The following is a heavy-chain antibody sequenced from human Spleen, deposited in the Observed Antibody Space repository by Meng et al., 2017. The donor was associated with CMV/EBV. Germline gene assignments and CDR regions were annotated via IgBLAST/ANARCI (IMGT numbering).Heavy chain of an antibody. J-gene: IGHJ4*02. V-gene: IGHV3-30*18. CDR1: GCNFSASG. Sequence: ASGCNFSASGMHWVRAGPGKGLEWVAVLTYEGSRIYYADSVKGRFTISRDTSTNTLYLQMNSLRAEDTAVYYCVKEQSFGYYRTADHWGQGTLVTVSS. CDR3: VKEQSFGYYRTADH. D-gene: IGHD3-22*01. CDR2: LTYEGSRI.